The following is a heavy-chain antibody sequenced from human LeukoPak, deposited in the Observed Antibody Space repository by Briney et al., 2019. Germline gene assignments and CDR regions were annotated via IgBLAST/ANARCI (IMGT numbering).Heavy chain of an antibody. CDR1: GDSISSGSFY. Sequence: SETLSLTCTVSGDSISSGSFYWSWIRQPAGKGLEWIGRIYTSGGTDYNPSLKSRVTISGDTSKNQFSLKLSSVTAADTAVYYCARNGYHPPIPDWYFDLWGRGTLVTVSS. V-gene: IGHV4-61*02. J-gene: IGHJ2*01. CDR2: IYTSGGT. CDR3: ARNGYHPPIPDWYFDL. D-gene: IGHD2-2*02.